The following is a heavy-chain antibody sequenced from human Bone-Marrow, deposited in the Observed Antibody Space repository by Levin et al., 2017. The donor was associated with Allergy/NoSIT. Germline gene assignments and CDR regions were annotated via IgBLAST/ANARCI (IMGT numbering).Heavy chain of an antibody. CDR3: GSIGDEMDYGMDV. J-gene: IGHJ6*02. V-gene: IGHV3-23*01. CDR2: ISRSDGST. CDR1: GFPFGDHA. Sequence: TGGSLRLSCAASGFPFGDHAMTWVRQAPGKGLEWVSTISRSDGSTYYADSVKGRFSISRDNSKNTLILQMNTLKPEDTAIYYCGSIGDEMDYGMDVWGHGTTVTVSS. D-gene: IGHD3-10*01.